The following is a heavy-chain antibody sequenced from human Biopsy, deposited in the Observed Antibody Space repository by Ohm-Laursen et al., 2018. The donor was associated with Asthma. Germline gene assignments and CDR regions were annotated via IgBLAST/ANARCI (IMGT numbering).Heavy chain of an antibody. CDR1: GYTFTSYY. CDR3: ARMISYYHEMRAPFFDY. D-gene: IGHD3-22*01. V-gene: IGHV1-46*01. CDR2: INPFGGSS. J-gene: IGHJ4*02. Sequence: SSVKVSCKVSGYTFTSYYMHWVRQAPGHGLEWMGMINPFGGSSNFAQKFQGRLTMTRDTSTRTVYMELGSLRSEDTAVYYCARMISYYHEMRAPFFDYWGQGTLVTVSS.